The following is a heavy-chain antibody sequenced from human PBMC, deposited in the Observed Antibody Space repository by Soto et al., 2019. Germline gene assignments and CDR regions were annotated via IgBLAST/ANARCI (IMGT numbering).Heavy chain of an antibody. CDR2: IYSGGNP. J-gene: IGHJ4*02. CDR1: GFSVGGNY. V-gene: IGHV3-53*01. Sequence: EERLVQSGGGLVQPGGSLRLSCAASGFSVGGNYMSWVRQAPGKGLELVSLIYSGGNPFYADSMKCRFTLSRDNSNNMLYLQMDSLRAEDTAVYYCARGPNSDCWGQGNLVIVSS. CDR3: ARGPNSDC. D-gene: IGHD2-21*01.